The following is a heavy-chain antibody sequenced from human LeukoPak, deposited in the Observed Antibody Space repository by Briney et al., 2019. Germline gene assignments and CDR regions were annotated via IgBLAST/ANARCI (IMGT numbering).Heavy chain of an antibody. J-gene: IGHJ4*02. CDR1: GGSISSYY. D-gene: IGHD3-16*01. CDR2: IYYSGST. V-gene: IGHV4-59*08. Sequence: SETLSLTCTVSGGSISSYYWSWIRQPPGKGLEWIGYIYYSGSTNYNPSLKSRVTISVDTSKNQFSLKLSSVTAADTAVYYCARHEITSYAGDYWGQGTLVTVSS. CDR3: ARHEITSYAGDY.